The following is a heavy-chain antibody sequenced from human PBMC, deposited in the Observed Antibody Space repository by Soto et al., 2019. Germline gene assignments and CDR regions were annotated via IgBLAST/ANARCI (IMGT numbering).Heavy chain of an antibody. V-gene: IGHV4-39*01. Sequence: SETLSLTCTVPGGSVSNRNYYWGWIRQSPGKGLEWIGSVYYRGRSYSKSSVKSRVTISVDTSKNQFSLNLNSVTASDTAVYYCVSQRTSVLTQAYFDYWGPGALVTVSS. CDR1: GGSVSNRNYY. D-gene: IGHD2-8*01. J-gene: IGHJ4*02. CDR3: VSQRTSVLTQAYFDY. CDR2: VYYRGRS.